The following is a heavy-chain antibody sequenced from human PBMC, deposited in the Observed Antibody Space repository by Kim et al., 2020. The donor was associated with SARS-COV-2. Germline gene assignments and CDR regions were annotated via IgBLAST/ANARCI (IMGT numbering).Heavy chain of an antibody. Sequence: ASVKVSCKASGYTFTSYDINWVRQATGQGLEWMGWMNPNSGNTGYAQKFQGRVTMTRNNSISTAYMELSSLRSEDTAVYYCARGRVFTIFGVVIKTGGWFDPWGQGTLFTVSS. D-gene: IGHD3-3*01. CDR2: MNPNSGNT. J-gene: IGHJ5*02. CDR3: ARGRVFTIFGVVIKTGGWFDP. CDR1: GYTFTSYD. V-gene: IGHV1-8*01.